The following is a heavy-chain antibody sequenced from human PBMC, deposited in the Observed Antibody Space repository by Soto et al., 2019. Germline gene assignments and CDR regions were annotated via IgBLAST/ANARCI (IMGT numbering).Heavy chain of an antibody. CDR2: ITGSGAIT. CDR1: GFTFSSYA. D-gene: IGHD4-17*01. V-gene: IGHV3-23*01. J-gene: IGHJ6*02. CDR3: ARDVRETTSMYYGLDV. Sequence: GGSLRLSCAASGFTFSSYAMSWVRLAPGKGLEWVSGITGSGAITYYTDSVKGRFTISRDNSKNTLYLQMHSLRAEDTAVYYCARDVRETTSMYYGLDVWGLGTTVTVSS.